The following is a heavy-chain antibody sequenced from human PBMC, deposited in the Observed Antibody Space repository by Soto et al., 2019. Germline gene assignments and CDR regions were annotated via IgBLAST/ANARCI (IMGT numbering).Heavy chain of an antibody. J-gene: IGHJ6*02. D-gene: IGHD5-18*01. CDR3: ARDRLMATAGTARHYFGLDV. CDR2: IYYSGNT. Sequence: SETLSLTCTVSGGSIRSGGYYWSWVRQNPRRGLEWIGNIYYSGNTYYNPSLKSRLTISVDTSKNQFSLNLSSVTAADTAVYYCARDRLMATAGTARHYFGLDVWSQGTTVTVSS. V-gene: IGHV4-31*03. CDR1: GGSIRSGGYY.